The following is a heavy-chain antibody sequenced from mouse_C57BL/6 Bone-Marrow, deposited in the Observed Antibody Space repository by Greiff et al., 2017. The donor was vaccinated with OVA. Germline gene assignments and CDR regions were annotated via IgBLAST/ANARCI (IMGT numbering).Heavy chain of an antibody. CDR1: GFTFSDYG. CDR3: ARRPVYYSNYWYFDV. Sequence: EVQGVESGGGLVQPGGSLKLSCAASGFTFSDYGMAWVRQAPRKGPEWVAFISNLAYSIYYADTVTGRFTISRENAKNTLYLEMSSLRSEDTAMYYCARRPVYYSNYWYFDVWGTGTTVTVSS. D-gene: IGHD2-5*01. CDR2: ISNLAYSI. V-gene: IGHV5-15*01. J-gene: IGHJ1*03.